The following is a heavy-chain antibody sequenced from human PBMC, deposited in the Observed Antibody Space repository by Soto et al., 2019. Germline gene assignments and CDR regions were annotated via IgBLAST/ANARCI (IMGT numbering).Heavy chain of an antibody. D-gene: IGHD3-3*01. CDR1: GGTFSSYA. CDR2: IIPIFGTA. CDR3: AREGEFLEWLTHHRPLYYYGMDV. J-gene: IGHJ6*02. V-gene: IGHV1-69*01. Sequence: QVQLVQSGAEVKKPGSSVKVSCKASGGTFSSYAISWVRQAPGQGLEWMGGIIPIFGTANYAQKFQGRVTITADESTSTAYMELSSLRSEDTAVYYCAREGEFLEWLTHHRPLYYYGMDVWGQGTTVTVSS.